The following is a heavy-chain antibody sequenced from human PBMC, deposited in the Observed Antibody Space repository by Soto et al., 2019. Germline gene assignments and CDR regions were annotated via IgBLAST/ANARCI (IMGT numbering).Heavy chain of an antibody. Sequence: RSARQAPEQGLEWMGWISAYNGNTNYAQKLQGRVTMTTDTSTSTAYMELRSLRSDDTAVYYCARYPRSVVVVAASPIGIWFDSWGKGTLVTVFS. D-gene: IGHD2-15*01. V-gene: IGHV1-18*01. J-gene: IGHJ5*01. CDR3: ARYPRSVVVVAASPIGIWFDS. CDR2: ISAYNGNT.